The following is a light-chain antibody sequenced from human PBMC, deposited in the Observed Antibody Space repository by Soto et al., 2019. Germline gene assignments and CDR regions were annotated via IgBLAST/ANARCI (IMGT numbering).Light chain of an antibody. CDR2: EVT. J-gene: IGLJ2*01. V-gene: IGLV2-18*02. Sequence: QSALAQPPSVSGSPGQSVTISCTGTGSDIGRYSRVSWYQQPPGTAPKLMIYEVTNRPSGVPDRFSGSKSGNTASLTISGLQAEDEADYFCSSYTSTTYMVFGGGTKLTVL. CDR1: GSDIGRYSR. CDR3: SSYTSTTYMV.